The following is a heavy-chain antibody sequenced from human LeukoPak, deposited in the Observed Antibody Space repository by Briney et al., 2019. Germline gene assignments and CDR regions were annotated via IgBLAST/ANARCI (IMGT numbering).Heavy chain of an antibody. J-gene: IGHJ5*02. V-gene: IGHV4-38-2*02. Sequence: SETLSLTCIVSGYSISSGYYWGWIRQPPGKGLEWIGSIYHSGSTYYNPSLKSRVTISVDTSKNQFSLKLSSVTAADTAVYYCARAEPKMTTVTRTEFDPWGQGTLVTVSS. CDR1: GYSISSGYY. D-gene: IGHD4-17*01. CDR2: IYHSGST. CDR3: ARAEPKMTTVTRTEFDP.